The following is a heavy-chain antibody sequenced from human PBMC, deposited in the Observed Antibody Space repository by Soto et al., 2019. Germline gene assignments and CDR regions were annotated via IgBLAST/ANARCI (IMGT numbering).Heavy chain of an antibody. V-gene: IGHV4-59*08. CDR3: ARFERDCSSTSGYGSE. CDR1: GGSISSYY. CDR2: IYYSGST. Sequence: SETLSLTCTVSGGSISSYYWSWIRQPPGKGLEWIGYIYYSGSTNYNPSLKSRVTISVDTSKNQFSLKLSSVTAADTAVYYCARFERDCSSTSGYGSEWGQGTLVTVSS. D-gene: IGHD2-2*01. J-gene: IGHJ4*02.